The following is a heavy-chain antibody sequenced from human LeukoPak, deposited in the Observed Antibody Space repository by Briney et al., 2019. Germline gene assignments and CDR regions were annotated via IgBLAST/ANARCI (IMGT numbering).Heavy chain of an antibody. CDR3: AREYGYCSGGSCFHYMDV. Sequence: ASVKVSCKASGYTFTGYYMHWVRQAPGQGLEWMGWINPNSGGTNYAQKFQGRVTMTRDTSISTAYMELSRLRSDDTAVYYCAREYGYCSGGSCFHYMDVWGKGTTVTISS. CDR1: GYTFTGYY. D-gene: IGHD2-15*01. V-gene: IGHV1-2*02. CDR2: INPNSGGT. J-gene: IGHJ6*03.